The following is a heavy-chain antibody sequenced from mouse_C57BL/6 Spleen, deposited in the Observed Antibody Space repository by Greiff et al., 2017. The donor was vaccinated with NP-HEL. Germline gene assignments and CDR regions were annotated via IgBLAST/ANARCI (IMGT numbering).Heavy chain of an antibody. CDR3: ARMVYGYYAMDY. CDR1: GYTFTSYW. Sequence: QVQLQQPGAELVKPGASVKLSCKASGYTFTSYWLHWVKQRPGQGLEWIGMIHPNSGSTNYNEKFKSKATLTVDKSSSTAYMQLSSLTSEDSAVYYCARMVYGYYAMDYWGQGTSVTVSS. D-gene: IGHD1-1*02. J-gene: IGHJ4*01. CDR2: IHPNSGST. V-gene: IGHV1-64*01.